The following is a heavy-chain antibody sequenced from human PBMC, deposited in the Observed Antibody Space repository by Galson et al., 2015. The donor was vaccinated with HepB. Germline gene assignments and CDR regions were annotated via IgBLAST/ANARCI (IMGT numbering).Heavy chain of an antibody. V-gene: IGHV3-49*04. Sequence: SLRLSCAASGFTFGDYAMSWVRQAPGKGLEWVGFIRSKAYGGTTEYAASVKGRFTISRDDSKSIAYLQMNSLKTEDTAVYYCTSSPEDRIAVAADGDYWGQGTLVTVSS. CDR3: TSSPEDRIAVAADGDY. J-gene: IGHJ4*02. D-gene: IGHD6-19*01. CDR2: IRSKAYGGTT. CDR1: GFTFGDYA.